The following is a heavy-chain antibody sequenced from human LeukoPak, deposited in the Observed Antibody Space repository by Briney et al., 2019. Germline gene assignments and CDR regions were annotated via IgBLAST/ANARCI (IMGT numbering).Heavy chain of an antibody. CDR1: GFTFSDYY. D-gene: IGHD1-26*01. CDR2: ISSSGSTI. V-gene: IGHV3-11*04. J-gene: IGHJ4*01. CDR3: ARVRSWGAEYFDC. Sequence: GGSLRLSCAASGFTFSDYYMSWIRQAPGRRLEWVSYISSSGSTIYYADSVKGRFTISREKAKNSLYLQMNSLRAKDTAMYYCARVRSWGAEYFDCWGQRTLVTVSA.